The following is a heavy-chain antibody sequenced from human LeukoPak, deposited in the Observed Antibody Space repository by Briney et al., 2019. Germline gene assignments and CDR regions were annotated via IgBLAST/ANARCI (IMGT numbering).Heavy chain of an antibody. Sequence: GESLKISCKGSGYSFTSYWIGWVRQMPGKGLEWMGIIYPGDSDTRYSPSFQGQVTISADKSISTAYLQWSSLKASDTAMYYCARLQYYDSRGYYSTIFDYWGQGTLVTVSS. J-gene: IGHJ4*02. CDR2: IYPGDSDT. V-gene: IGHV5-51*01. CDR3: ARLQYYDSRGYYSTIFDY. D-gene: IGHD3-22*01. CDR1: GYSFTSYW.